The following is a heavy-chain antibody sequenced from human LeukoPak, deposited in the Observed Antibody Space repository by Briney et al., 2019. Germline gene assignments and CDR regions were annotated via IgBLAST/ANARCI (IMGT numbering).Heavy chain of an antibody. CDR3: ARAFCSGYSDY. CDR2: ISSSSSTI. D-gene: IGHD3-3*01. CDR1: GFTFSSYS. Sequence: PGGSLRLSCAASGFTFSSYSMNWVRQAPGKGLEWVSYISSSSSTIYYADSVKGRFTISRDNAKNSLYLQMNSLRAEDTAVYYCARAFCSGYSDYWGQGTLVTVSS. V-gene: IGHV3-48*01. J-gene: IGHJ4*02.